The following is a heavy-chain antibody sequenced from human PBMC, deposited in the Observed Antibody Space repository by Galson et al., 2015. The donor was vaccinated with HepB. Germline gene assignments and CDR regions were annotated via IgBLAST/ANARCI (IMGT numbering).Heavy chain of an antibody. CDR1: GYSLSNYC. Sequence: SGAEVKKPGESLRISCKGSGYSLSNYCISWVRQMPGKGLEWMGRIDPGDSDTNYSPSFQGHVTISADKSISTAYLQWSSLKASDTAIYYCASLRYSSGWYYFEQWGQGTLVTVSS. V-gene: IGHV5-10-1*01. CDR2: IDPGDSDT. D-gene: IGHD6-19*01. J-gene: IGHJ4*02. CDR3: ASLRYSSGWYYFEQ.